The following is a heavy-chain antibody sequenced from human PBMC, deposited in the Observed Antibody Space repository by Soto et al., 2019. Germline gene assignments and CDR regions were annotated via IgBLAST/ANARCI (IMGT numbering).Heavy chain of an antibody. Sequence: PSETLSLTCAVYGGSFSGYFWSWIRQPPGKGLEWIGEINHSGSTNYNPSLKRRVTISVDTSKNQFSLKLSSVTAADTAVYYCARGRWRDCSGGSCYYMDVWGKGTTVTVSS. CDR3: ARGRWRDCSGGSCYYMDV. D-gene: IGHD2-15*01. CDR2: INHSGST. CDR1: GGSFSGYF. V-gene: IGHV4-34*01. J-gene: IGHJ6*03.